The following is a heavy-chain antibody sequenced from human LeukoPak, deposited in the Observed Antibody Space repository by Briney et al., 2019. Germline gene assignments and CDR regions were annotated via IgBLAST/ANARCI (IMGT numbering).Heavy chain of an antibody. D-gene: IGHD6-13*01. V-gene: IGHV4-30-4*07. Sequence: TSETLSLTCAVSGGSISSGGYSWSWIRQPPGKGLEWIGNIYYSGSTYYNPSLKSRLTISVDTSKNQFSLKLSSVTAADTALYYCARSSSWYYFYMDVWGKGTTVTVSS. CDR2: IYYSGST. CDR1: GGSISSGGYS. CDR3: ARSSSWYYFYMDV. J-gene: IGHJ6*03.